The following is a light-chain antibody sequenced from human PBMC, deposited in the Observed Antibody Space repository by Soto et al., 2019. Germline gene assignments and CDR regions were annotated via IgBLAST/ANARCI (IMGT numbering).Light chain of an antibody. CDR2: EGS. V-gene: IGLV2-23*01. Sequence: QSVLTQPASVSGSPGQSIPISCTGTSSDVGSYSLVSWYQQHPGKAPKLMIYEGSKRPSGVSNRFSGSKSGNTASLTISGLQAEDEADYYCCSYAGSSTYVFGTGTKSPS. CDR1: SSDVGSYSL. CDR3: CSYAGSSTYV. J-gene: IGLJ1*01.